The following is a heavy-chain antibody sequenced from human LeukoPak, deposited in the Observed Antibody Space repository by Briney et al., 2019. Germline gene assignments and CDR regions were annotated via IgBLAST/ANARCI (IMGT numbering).Heavy chain of an antibody. CDR3: ARGGSVVVTAGWSYYYYMDV. J-gene: IGHJ6*03. D-gene: IGHD2-21*02. CDR2: INPNSGGT. CDR1: GYTFTGYY. Sequence: GASVKVSCKASGYTFTGYYMHWVRQAPGQGLEWMGWINPNSGGTNYAQKFQGRVTMTRDTSISTAYMELSRLRSDDTAAYYCARGGSVVVTAGWSYYYYMDVWGKGTTVTVSS. V-gene: IGHV1-2*02.